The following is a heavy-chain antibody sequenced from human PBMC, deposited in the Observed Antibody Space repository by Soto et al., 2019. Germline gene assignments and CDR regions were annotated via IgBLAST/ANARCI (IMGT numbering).Heavy chain of an antibody. CDR1: GGSISSGGYS. CDR3: ARGVRYFDY. J-gene: IGHJ4*02. V-gene: IGHV4-30-2*01. D-gene: IGHD3-10*01. Sequence: SETLSLTCAVSGGSISSGGYSWSWIRQPPGMGLEWIGYMYHSGSTYYNPSLKSRVTISIDRSKNQFSLKLSSVTAADTAVYYCARGVRYFDYWGQGTLVTVSS. CDR2: MYHSGST.